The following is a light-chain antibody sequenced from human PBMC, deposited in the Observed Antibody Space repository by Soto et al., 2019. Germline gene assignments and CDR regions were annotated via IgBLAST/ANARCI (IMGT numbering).Light chain of an antibody. Sequence: LTQPPSVSGSPGQSVTISCTGTSSDVGKYDRVSWYQQPPGTAPKLIIYEVINRPSGVPARFSGSKSGNTASLTISGLQAEDEADYYCSSYMSTSRYVFGAGTKVTVL. V-gene: IGLV2-18*02. CDR3: SSYMSTSRYV. CDR1: SSDVGKYDR. CDR2: EVI. J-gene: IGLJ1*01.